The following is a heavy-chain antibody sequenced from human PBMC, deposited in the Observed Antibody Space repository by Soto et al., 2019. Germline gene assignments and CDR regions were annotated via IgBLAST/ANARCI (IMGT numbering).Heavy chain of an antibody. V-gene: IGHV6-1*01. D-gene: IGHD2-15*01. CDR2: TYYRSRWYS. CDR1: GDTVSSNRVA. J-gene: IGHJ6*01. Sequence: SPTLSLTCVGSGDTVSSNRVAWNWVRQSPSRGLEWLGRTYYRSRWYSDYAVSVRSRIDINADTSKNQVSLQLNSVTPEDTAVYYXARSEEDSDYYYYGMDVWGQGTTVTVSS. CDR3: ARSEEDSDYYYYGMDV.